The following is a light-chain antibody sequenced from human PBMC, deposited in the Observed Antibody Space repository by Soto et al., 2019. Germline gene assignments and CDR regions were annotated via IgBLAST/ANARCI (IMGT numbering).Light chain of an antibody. J-gene: IGKJ4*01. Sequence: DIQMTQSPSSVSASVGDRVTITCRASQDISSLLAWYQQKPGKAPNLLIYVASNLGPGVPSRFSGSRYGTDFTLTSSSLQPEDVETYYCQQAGSFQRTFGGGPKVHIX. CDR2: VAS. V-gene: IGKV1-12*01. CDR3: QQAGSFQRT. CDR1: QDISSL.